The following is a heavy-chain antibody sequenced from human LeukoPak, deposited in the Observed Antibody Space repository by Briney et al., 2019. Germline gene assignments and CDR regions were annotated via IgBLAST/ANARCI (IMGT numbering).Heavy chain of an antibody. CDR1: GVSFSGYY. CDR2: INHSGST. D-gene: IGHD2-15*01. Sequence: SETLSLTCAVYGVSFSGYYWSWIRQPPGKGLEWIGEINHSGSTNYNPSLKSRVTISVDTSKNQFSLKLSSVTAADTAVYYCARVDRKAVGHWGQGTLVTVSS. V-gene: IGHV4-34*01. CDR3: ARVDRKAVGH. J-gene: IGHJ5*02.